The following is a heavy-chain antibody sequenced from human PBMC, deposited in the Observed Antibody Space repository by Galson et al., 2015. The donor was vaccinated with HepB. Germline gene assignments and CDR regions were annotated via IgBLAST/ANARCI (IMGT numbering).Heavy chain of an antibody. J-gene: IGHJ3*02. V-gene: IGHV1-69*13. Sequence: SVKVSCKASGGTFSSYAISWVRQAPGQGLEWMGGIIPIFGTANYAQKFQGRVTITADESTSTAYMELSSLRSEDTAVYYCARVLGSSAAFGIWGQGTMVTVSS. CDR3: ARVLGSSAAFGI. D-gene: IGHD6-25*01. CDR2: IIPIFGTA. CDR1: GGTFSSYA.